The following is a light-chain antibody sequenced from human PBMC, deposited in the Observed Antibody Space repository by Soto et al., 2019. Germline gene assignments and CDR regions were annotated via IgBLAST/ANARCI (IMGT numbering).Light chain of an antibody. CDR3: TSYRSSSTLYV. CDR2: EVS. J-gene: IGLJ1*01. CDR1: SRDVGGYNY. V-gene: IGLV2-14*01. Sequence: QSALTQPVSVSGSRGQSITISCTGTSRDVGGYNYVSWYQQHPGKAPKLMIYEVSARPSEISNRFSASKSGNTASLTISGLQAEDEAEYYCTSYRSSSTLYVFGSGTKLTVL.